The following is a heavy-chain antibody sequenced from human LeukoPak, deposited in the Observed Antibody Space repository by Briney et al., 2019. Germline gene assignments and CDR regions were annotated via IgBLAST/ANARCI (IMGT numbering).Heavy chain of an antibody. Sequence: PSETLSLTCIVSGDSISSYYWSWIRQPPGKGLEWIGYTSHSGSTNSNPSLKSRVTISVDTSKNQFSLTLSSVTAADTAVYYCARIHRYCSGGACYVLDNWGQGTLVAVSS. CDR1: GDSISSYY. CDR2: TSHSGST. J-gene: IGHJ4*02. D-gene: IGHD2-15*01. CDR3: ARIHRYCSGGACYVLDN. V-gene: IGHV4-59*01.